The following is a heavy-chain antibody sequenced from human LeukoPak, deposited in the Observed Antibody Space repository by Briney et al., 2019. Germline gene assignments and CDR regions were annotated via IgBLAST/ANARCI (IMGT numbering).Heavy chain of an antibody. D-gene: IGHD3-10*01. CDR3: ARERFGEFDY. V-gene: IGHV4-59*01. CDR1: GGSISSYY. Sequence: PSETLSLTCTVSGGSISSYYWSWIRQPPGKGLEWIGYIYYSGSTNYNPSLKSRVTISVDTSKNQFSLKLSYVTAADTAVYYCARERFGEFDYWGQGTLVTVSS. CDR2: IYYSGST. J-gene: IGHJ4*02.